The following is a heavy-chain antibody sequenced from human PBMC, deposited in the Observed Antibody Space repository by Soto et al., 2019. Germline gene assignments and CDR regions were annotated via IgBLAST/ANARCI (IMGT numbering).Heavy chain of an antibody. D-gene: IGHD6-19*01. J-gene: IGHJ4*02. CDR1: GFTFSSYG. CDR2: ISYDGSNK. V-gene: IGHV3-30*03. Sequence: GGSLRLSWAASGFTFSSYGMHWVRQAPGKGLEWVAVISYDGSNKYYADSVKGRFTISRDNSKNTLYLQMNSLRAEDTAVYYCITVAGAFDYWGQGTLVTVSS. CDR3: ITVAGAFDY.